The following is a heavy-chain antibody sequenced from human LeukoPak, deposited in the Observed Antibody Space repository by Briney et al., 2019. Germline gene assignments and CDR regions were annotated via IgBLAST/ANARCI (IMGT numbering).Heavy chain of an antibody. D-gene: IGHD3-10*01. V-gene: IGHV1-24*01. J-gene: IGHJ4*02. CDR2: FDPEDGET. Sequence: GASVAVSCKVSVYTLTELSMHWVRQAPGKGLEWMGGFDPEDGETIYAQKFQGRVTMTEDTSTDTAYMELSGLRSEDTAVYYCVRINYGSSGFYFDYWGQGTLVTVSS. CDR3: VRINYGSSGFYFDY. CDR1: VYTLTELS.